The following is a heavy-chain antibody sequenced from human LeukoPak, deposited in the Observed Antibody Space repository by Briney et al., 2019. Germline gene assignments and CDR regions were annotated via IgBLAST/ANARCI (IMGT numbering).Heavy chain of an antibody. Sequence: PSETLSLTCAVYGGSFSGYYWSWIRQPPGKGLEWIGEINHSGSTNYNPSLKSRVTISVDTSKNQFSLKLSSVTAADTAVYYCARRRGYDPPDYWGQGTLVTVSS. D-gene: IGHD5-12*01. CDR2: INHSGST. CDR3: ARRRGYDPPDY. V-gene: IGHV4-34*01. J-gene: IGHJ4*02. CDR1: GGSFSGYY.